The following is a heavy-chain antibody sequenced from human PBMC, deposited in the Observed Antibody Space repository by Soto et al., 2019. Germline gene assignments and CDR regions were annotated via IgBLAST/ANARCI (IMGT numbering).Heavy chain of an antibody. V-gene: IGHV1-69*01. CDR3: AFGYCSRSSCSFNSYGMDV. CDR2: ILPIFRTP. Sequence: QVQLVQSGAEVKKPGSSVKVSCKASGGTFNNHPITWVRQAPGQGLEWMGGILPIFRTPNYAQKFQGRVTITADEGTNTAYMELSSLTSEDTAMYYCAFGYCSRSSCSFNSYGMDVWGQGTTVTVS. D-gene: IGHD2-2*03. CDR1: GGTFNNHP. J-gene: IGHJ6*02.